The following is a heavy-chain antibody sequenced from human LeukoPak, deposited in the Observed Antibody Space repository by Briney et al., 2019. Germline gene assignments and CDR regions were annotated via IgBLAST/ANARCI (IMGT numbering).Heavy chain of an antibody. Sequence: GGSLRLSCAASGFSFSSYAMSWVRQAPGKGLEWVSAISGSGGSTYYAAPVKGRFTISGDDSKSTLYLQMNSLKTEDTAVYYCTTDGSGSFDYWGQGTLVTVSS. CDR1: GFSFSSYA. D-gene: IGHD3-10*01. CDR2: ISGSGGST. V-gene: IGHV3-23*01. J-gene: IGHJ4*02. CDR3: TTDGSGSFDY.